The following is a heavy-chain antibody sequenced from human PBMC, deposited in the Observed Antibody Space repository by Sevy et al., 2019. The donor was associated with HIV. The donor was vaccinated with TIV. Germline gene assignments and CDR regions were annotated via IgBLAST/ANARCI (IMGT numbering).Heavy chain of an antibody. J-gene: IGHJ4*02. CDR1: GGSISSGDYY. CDR3: ARQRASSGYFYFDS. Sequence: TLSLTCTVSGGSISSGDYYWSWIRQPPGKGLEWIGYIFYSGSTYFNPSLKSRVTISLDTSKNQFSLRLSSVTAADTAVFYCARQRASSGYFYFDSWGQGTLVTVSS. V-gene: IGHV4-30-4*01. CDR2: IFYSGST. D-gene: IGHD3-22*01.